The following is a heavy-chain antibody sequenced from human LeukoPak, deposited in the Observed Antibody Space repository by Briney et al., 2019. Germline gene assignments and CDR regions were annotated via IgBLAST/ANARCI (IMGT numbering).Heavy chain of an antibody. D-gene: IGHD3-22*01. CDR3: AKYYDSSGSNWFDP. CDR1: GFTFTNYA. Sequence: GGSLRLSCVASGFTFTNYAMSWVRQAPGKGLEWVSAISGSGGSTYYADSVKGRFTISRDNSKNTLYLQMNSLRAEDTAVYYCAKYYDSSGSNWFDPWGQGTLVTVSS. CDR2: ISGSGGST. J-gene: IGHJ5*02. V-gene: IGHV3-23*01.